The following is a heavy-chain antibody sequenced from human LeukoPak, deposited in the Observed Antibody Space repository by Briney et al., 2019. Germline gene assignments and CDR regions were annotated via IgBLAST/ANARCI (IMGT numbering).Heavy chain of an antibody. CDR3: ASDLTYYDFWSGYYLYNWFDP. D-gene: IGHD3-3*01. CDR1: GGSISSSSYY. Sequence: SETLSLTCTVSGGSISSSSYYWGWIRQPPGKGLEWIGSIYYSGSTNYNPSLKSRVTISVDTSKNQFSLKLSSVTAADTAVYYCASDLTYYDFWSGYYLYNWFDPWGQGTLVTVSS. V-gene: IGHV4-39*01. J-gene: IGHJ5*02. CDR2: IYYSGST.